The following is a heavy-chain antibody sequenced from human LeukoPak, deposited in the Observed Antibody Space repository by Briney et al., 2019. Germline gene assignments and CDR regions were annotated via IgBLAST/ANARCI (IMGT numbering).Heavy chain of an antibody. D-gene: IGHD5-24*01. CDR3: ARDSIKDYGMDV. Sequence: PGGSLRLSCAASGFTFSSYSMNWGRQAPGKGLEWVSSISSSSSYIYYADSVKGRFTISRDDAKNSQYLQMNSLRAEDTAVYYCARDSIKDYGMDVWGQGTTVTVSS. CDR2: ISSSSSYI. V-gene: IGHV3-21*01. J-gene: IGHJ6*02. CDR1: GFTFSSYS.